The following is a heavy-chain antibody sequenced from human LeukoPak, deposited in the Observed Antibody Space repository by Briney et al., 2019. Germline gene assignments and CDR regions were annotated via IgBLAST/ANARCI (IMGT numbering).Heavy chain of an antibody. CDR3: ARHWRRYCSSTSCYGGFDP. CDR2: IYYGGST. CDR1: GGSISSGSYY. J-gene: IGHJ5*02. V-gene: IGHV4-39*01. Sequence: SETLSLTCTVSGGSISSGSYYWGWIRQPPGKGLEWIGSIYYGGSTYYNPSLKSRVTISVDTSKNQFSLKLSSVTAADAAVYYCARHWRRYCSSTSCYGGFDPWGQGTLVTASS. D-gene: IGHD2-2*01.